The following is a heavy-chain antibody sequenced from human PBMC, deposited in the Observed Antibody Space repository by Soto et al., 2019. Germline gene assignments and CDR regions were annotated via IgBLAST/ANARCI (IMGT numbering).Heavy chain of an antibody. CDR2: ISYDGSNK. D-gene: IGHD2-2*01. V-gene: IGHV3-30-3*01. CDR1: GFTFSSYA. Sequence: QVQLVESGGGVVQPGRSLRLSCAASGFTFSSYAMHWVRQAPGKGLEWVAVISYDGSNKYYADSVKGRFTISRDNSKNTLYLQMNSLRAEDTAVYYCARDKYLFGYWGQGTLVTVSS. J-gene: IGHJ4*02. CDR3: ARDKYLFGY.